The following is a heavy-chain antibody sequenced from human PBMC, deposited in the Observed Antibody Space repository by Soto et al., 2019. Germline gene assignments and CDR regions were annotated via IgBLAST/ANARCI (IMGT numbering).Heavy chain of an antibody. CDR3: AKEAGYSSSWQFDY. CDR2: ISSSGGST. J-gene: IGHJ4*02. D-gene: IGHD6-13*01. Sequence: EVQLLESGGGLVQPGGSLRLSCAASGFTFTNYAMSWVRQAPGKGLEWVSTISSSGGSTYYADSVKGRFTISRDNSKNTLYLQMNSLRAEDTAVYYCAKEAGYSSSWQFDYWGQGTLVTVSS. V-gene: IGHV3-23*01. CDR1: GFTFTNYA.